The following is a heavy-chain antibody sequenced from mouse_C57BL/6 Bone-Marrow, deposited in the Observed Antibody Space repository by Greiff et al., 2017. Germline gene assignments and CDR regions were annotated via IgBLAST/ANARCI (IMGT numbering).Heavy chain of an antibody. V-gene: IGHV1-82*01. CDR2: IYPGDGDT. Sequence: VQLVESGPELVKPGASVKISCKASGYAFSSSWMNWVKQRPGKGLEWIGRIYPGDGDTNYNGKFKGKATLTADKSSSTAYMQRSGLTSEDSAVYFCARSKDSYYFDYWGQGTTLTVSS. CDR3: ARSKDSYYFDY. CDR1: GYAFSSSW. J-gene: IGHJ2*01.